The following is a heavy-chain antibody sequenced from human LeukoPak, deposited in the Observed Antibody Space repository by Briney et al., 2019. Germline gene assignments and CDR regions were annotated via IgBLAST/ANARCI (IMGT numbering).Heavy chain of an antibody. J-gene: IGHJ3*02. V-gene: IGHV4-39*07. CDR1: GGSISSSSYY. D-gene: IGHD3-16*01. CDR2: IYYSGST. CDR3: ARDRVITFGGARDAFDI. Sequence: SETLSLTCTVSGGSISSSSYYWGWIRQPPGKGLEWIGSIYYSGSTYYNPSLKSRVTISVDTSKNQFSLKLSSVTAADTAVYYCARDRVITFGGARDAFDIWGQGTMVTVSS.